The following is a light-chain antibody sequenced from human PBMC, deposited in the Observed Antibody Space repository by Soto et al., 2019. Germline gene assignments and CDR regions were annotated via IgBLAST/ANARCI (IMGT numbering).Light chain of an antibody. Sequence: DIQMTQSPSSLSASVGDRVSIXCRASQSISSYLNWYQQKPGKAPKLLIYAASSWQSGGPSSFSGSGSATDFTRTISSLQPEDFATYYGIQAYNYPLTVGGGTKVDIK. V-gene: IGKV1-39*01. J-gene: IGKJ4*01. CDR2: AAS. CDR1: QSISSY. CDR3: IQAYNYPLT.